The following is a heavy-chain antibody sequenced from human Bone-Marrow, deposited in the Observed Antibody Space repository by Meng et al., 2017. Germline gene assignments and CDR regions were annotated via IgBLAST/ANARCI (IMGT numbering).Heavy chain of an antibody. CDR2: IIPIFGTA. Sequence: KISCAASGFTFSSYAISWVRQAPGQGLEWMGGIIPIFGTANYAQKFQGRVTITADESTSTAYMELSSLRSEDTAVYYCARDLTITPNDYYYYGMDVWGQGTTVTVSS. D-gene: IGHD3-10*01. V-gene: IGHV1-69*01. J-gene: IGHJ6*02. CDR3: ARDLTITPNDYYYYGMDV. CDR1: GFTFSSYA.